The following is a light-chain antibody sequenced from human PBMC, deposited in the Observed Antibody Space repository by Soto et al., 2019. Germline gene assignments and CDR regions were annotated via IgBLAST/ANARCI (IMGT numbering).Light chain of an antibody. J-gene: IGKJ4*01. CDR3: QQYRHWPLT. CDR2: GTS. V-gene: IGKV3-15*01. CDR1: QNISRS. Sequence: EIVMTQSPVTLSVSPGERATLSCRASQNISRSLAWYQQKPGQGPSLLIYGTSTRAGGVPARFSGGGSGTEFTLTITSLQSEDFAVYYCQQYRHWPLTFGGGTKVEIK.